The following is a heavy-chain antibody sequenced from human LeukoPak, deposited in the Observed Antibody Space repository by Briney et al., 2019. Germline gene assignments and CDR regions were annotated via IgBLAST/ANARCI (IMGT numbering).Heavy chain of an antibody. V-gene: IGHV4-38-2*01. CDR2: IYHSGST. J-gene: IGHJ4*02. CDR3: ASGRGRGLLKFPNFDS. Sequence: PSETLSLTCAVSGYSISSGYYWGWIRQPPGKGLEWIGSIYHSGSTYYNPSLKSRVTISVDTSKNQFSLKLSSVTAAGTAVYYSASGRGRGLLKFPNFDSWGQGTLVPVS. D-gene: IGHD2-21*01. CDR1: GYSISSGYY.